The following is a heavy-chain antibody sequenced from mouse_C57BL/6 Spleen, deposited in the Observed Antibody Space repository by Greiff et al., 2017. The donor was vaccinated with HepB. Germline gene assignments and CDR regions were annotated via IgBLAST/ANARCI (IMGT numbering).Heavy chain of an antibody. CDR3: AREGVATDYAMDY. CDR2: IYPGSGNT. J-gene: IGHJ4*01. D-gene: IGHD1-1*02. CDR1: GYTFTDYY. Sequence: QVQLQQSGAELVRPGASVKLSCKASGYTFTDYYINWVKQRPGQGLEWIARIYPGSGNTYYNEKFKGKATLTAEKSSSTAYMQLSSLTSEDSAVYFCAREGVATDYAMDYWGQGTSVTVSS. V-gene: IGHV1-76*01.